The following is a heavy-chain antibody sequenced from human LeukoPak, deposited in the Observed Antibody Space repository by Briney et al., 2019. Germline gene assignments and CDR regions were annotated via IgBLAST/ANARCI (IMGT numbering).Heavy chain of an antibody. CDR1: GYSISSGYY. D-gene: IGHD6-13*01. J-gene: IGHJ5*02. CDR2: IYHSGST. V-gene: IGHV4-38-2*02. CDR3: ARAYSSSWYFNWFDP. Sequence: SETLSLTCTVSGYSISSGYYWGWIRQPPGKGLEWIGSIYHSGSTYYNPSLKSRVTISVDTSKNQFSLKLSSVTAADTAVYFCARAYSSSWYFNWFDPWGQGTQVTVSS.